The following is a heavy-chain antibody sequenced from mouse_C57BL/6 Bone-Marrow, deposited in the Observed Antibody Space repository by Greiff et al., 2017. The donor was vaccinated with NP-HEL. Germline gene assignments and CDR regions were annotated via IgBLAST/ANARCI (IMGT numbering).Heavy chain of an antibody. CDR3: AREYGSSYMTTGAKAPLSQSPGY. CDR1: GYTFTDYA. J-gene: IGHJ2*01. D-gene: IGHD1-1*01. V-gene: IGHV1-67*01. Sequence: LVESGPELVRPGVSVKISCKGSGYTFTDYAMHWVNQSHAKSLEWIGVISPYYGDASYNQKFKDKATMTVDKSSSTAYMELARLTSEDSAVYYCAREYGSSYMTTGAKAPLSQSPGYWGQGTTLTVSS. CDR2: ISPYYGDA.